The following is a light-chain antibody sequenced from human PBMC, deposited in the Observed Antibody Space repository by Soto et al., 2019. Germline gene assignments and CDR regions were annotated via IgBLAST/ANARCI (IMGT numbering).Light chain of an antibody. CDR2: EVS. V-gene: IGLV2-8*01. Sequence: QSVLTQPASASGSPGQSVTISCTGTSSDVGGYNFVSWYQQHPGKAPKLMIFEVSKRPSGVPDRFSGSKSDNTASLTVSGLQAEDEADYYCSSYAGSNNVIFGAGTKVTVL. J-gene: IGLJ2*01. CDR3: SSYAGSNNVI. CDR1: SSDVGGYNF.